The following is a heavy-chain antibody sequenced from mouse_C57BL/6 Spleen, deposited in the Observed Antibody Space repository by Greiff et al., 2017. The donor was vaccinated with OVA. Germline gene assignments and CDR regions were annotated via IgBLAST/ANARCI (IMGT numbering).Heavy chain of an antibody. Sequence: EVQVVESEGGLVQPGSSMKLSCTASGFTFSDYYMAWVRQVPEKGLEWVANINYDGSSTYYLDSLKSRFIISRDNAKNILYLQMSSLKSEDTATYYCARDYGSSYVFDYWGQGTTLTVSS. J-gene: IGHJ2*01. CDR3: ARDYGSSYVFDY. V-gene: IGHV5-16*01. CDR1: GFTFSDYY. CDR2: INYDGSST. D-gene: IGHD1-1*01.